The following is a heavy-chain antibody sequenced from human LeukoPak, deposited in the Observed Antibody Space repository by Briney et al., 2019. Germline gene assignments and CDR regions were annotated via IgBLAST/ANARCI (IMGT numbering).Heavy chain of an antibody. J-gene: IGHJ4*02. CDR3: ARGIYYYDGSGYCFYFDY. D-gene: IGHD3-22*01. CDR2: IYHSGST. V-gene: IGHV4-38-2*02. Sequence: SETLSLTCTVSGYSISSGYYWGWIRQPPGKGLEWIGSIYHSGSTYYNPSLKSRVTISVDTSKNQFSLKLSSVTAADTAVYYCARGIYYYDGSGYCFYFDYWGQGTLVTVSS. CDR1: GYSISSGYY.